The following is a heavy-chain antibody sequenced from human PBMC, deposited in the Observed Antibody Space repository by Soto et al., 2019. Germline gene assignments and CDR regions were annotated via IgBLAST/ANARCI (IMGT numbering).Heavy chain of an antibody. V-gene: IGHV3-23*01. CDR1: GFTFSSYA. CDR3: AIIYAVAGSRRDY. CDR2: ISGSGGST. Sequence: GGSLRLSCAASGFTFSSYAMSWVRQAPGKGLEWVSAISGSGGSTYYADSVKGRFTISRDNSKNTLYLQMNSLRAEDTAVYYCAIIYAVAGSRRDYWGQGTLVTVSS. J-gene: IGHJ4*02. D-gene: IGHD6-19*01.